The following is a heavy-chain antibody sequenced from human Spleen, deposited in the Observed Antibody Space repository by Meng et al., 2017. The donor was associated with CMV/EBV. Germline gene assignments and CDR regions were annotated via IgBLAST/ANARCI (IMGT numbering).Heavy chain of an antibody. D-gene: IGHD2-15*01. CDR3: ARDTGGGGYCRGTTCLQPQVEYYYNGLDV. CDR1: GFTFSSYA. J-gene: IGHJ6*02. Sequence: GESLKISCTASGFTFSSYALHWVRLTPGKGLEWVAIISFDGSAEFYADSVEGRFTVSRDNSKNSLYLQMNSLRPEDTALYYCARDTGGGGYCRGTTCLQPQVEYYYNGLDVWGQGTTVTVSS. V-gene: IGHV3-30*04. CDR2: ISFDGSAE.